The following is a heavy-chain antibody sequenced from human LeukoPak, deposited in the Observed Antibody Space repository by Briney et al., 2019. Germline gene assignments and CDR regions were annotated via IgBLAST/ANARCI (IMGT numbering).Heavy chain of an antibody. CDR2: IKQDGSEE. CDR3: ARGPHFGSRVDYFDY. Sequence: GGSLRLSCAASGFILRSHWMSWVRQAPGRGLEWVAHIKQDGSEEQYVDSVEGRFILSRDDAKNSVYLQMNSLRVDDTAVYYCARGPHFGSRVDYFDYWGQGTPVTVSS. J-gene: IGHJ4*02. CDR1: GFILRSHW. V-gene: IGHV3-7*01. D-gene: IGHD5-12*01.